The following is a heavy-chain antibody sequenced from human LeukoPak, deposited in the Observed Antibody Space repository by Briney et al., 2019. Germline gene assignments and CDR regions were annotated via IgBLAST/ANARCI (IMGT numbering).Heavy chain of an antibody. CDR1: GFTVSSNY. CDR3: ARDDGDWYFDF. V-gene: IGHV3-53*01. J-gene: IGHJ4*02. CDR2: IYRGGST. D-gene: IGHD2-21*01. Sequence: GGSLRLSCAASGFTVSSNYMSWVRHAPGQGLEWVSVIYRGGSTYYADSVKGRFTISRDNSKNTLYLQMNSLRAEDTAVYYCARDDGDWYFDFWGQGTLVTVSS.